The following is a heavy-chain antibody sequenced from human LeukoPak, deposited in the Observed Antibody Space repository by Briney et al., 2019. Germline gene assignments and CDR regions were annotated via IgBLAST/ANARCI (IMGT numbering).Heavy chain of an antibody. Sequence: GASVKVSCKSSGYTFNSYGITWVRQAPGQGLEWMGWIHTYNGHTNYAQKLQGRVTMTTDTSTSTAYMELRSLRSDDTAVYYCARNTDVLRYFDWLLWAGYYYYYMDVWGKGTTVTISS. CDR3: ARNTDVLRYFDWLLWAGYYYYYMDV. CDR1: GYTFNSYG. V-gene: IGHV1-18*01. CDR2: IHTYNGHT. D-gene: IGHD3-9*01. J-gene: IGHJ6*03.